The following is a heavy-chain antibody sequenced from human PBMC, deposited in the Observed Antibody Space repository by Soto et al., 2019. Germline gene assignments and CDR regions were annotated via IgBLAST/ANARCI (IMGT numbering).Heavy chain of an antibody. V-gene: IGHV1-69*06. CDR2: IIPIFGTA. D-gene: IGHD2-2*01. Sequence: ASVKVSCKTSARTFSSYAISWVRQAPGQGLEWMGGIIPIFGTANYAQKFQGRVTITADKSTSTAYMELSSLRSEDTAVYYCARDQDIVVVPAAIGFAFDIWGQGTMVTVSS. CDR1: ARTFSSYA. CDR3: ARDQDIVVVPAAIGFAFDI. J-gene: IGHJ3*02.